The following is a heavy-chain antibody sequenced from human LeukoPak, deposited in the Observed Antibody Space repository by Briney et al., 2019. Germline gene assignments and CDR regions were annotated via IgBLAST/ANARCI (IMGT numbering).Heavy chain of an antibody. CDR1: GYSISSGYY. CDR2: IYHSGST. CDR3: AREDAVGAYDAFDI. Sequence: PSETLSLTCTVSGYSISSGYYWGWIRQPPGKGLEWIGSIYHSGSTYYNPSLKSRVTISVDTSKNLFSLKLSSVTAADTAVYYCAREDAVGAYDAFDIWGQGTMVTVSS. V-gene: IGHV4-38-2*02. J-gene: IGHJ3*02. D-gene: IGHD1-26*01.